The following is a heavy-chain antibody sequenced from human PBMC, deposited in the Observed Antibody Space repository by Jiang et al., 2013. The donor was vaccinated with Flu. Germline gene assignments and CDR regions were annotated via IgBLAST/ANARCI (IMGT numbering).Heavy chain of an antibody. Sequence: GSGLVKPSETLSLTCTVSGGSISSYYWSWIRQPPGKGLEWIGYIYYSGSTNYNPSLKSRVTISVDTSKNQFSLKLSSVTAADTAVYYCATTLPGEPNGYYFDYWGQGTLVTVSS. V-gene: IGHV4-59*08. CDR3: ATTLPGEPNGYYFDY. J-gene: IGHJ4*02. D-gene: IGHD7-27*01. CDR1: GGSISSYY. CDR2: IYYSGST.